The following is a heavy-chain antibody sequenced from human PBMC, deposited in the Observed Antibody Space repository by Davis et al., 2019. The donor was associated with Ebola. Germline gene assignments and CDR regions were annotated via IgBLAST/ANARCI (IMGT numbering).Heavy chain of an antibody. D-gene: IGHD6-19*01. Sequence: GESLKISCAASGFTITNYGLTWVRQAPGMGLEWVASINRIPSYMFYADSVKGRFTISRDNSKNTLYLQMNSLRAEDTAVYYCARLGKGSFEDYWGQGTLVTVSS. CDR1: GFTITNYG. J-gene: IGHJ4*02. CDR3: ARLGKGSFEDY. V-gene: IGHV3-21*01. CDR2: INRIPSYM.